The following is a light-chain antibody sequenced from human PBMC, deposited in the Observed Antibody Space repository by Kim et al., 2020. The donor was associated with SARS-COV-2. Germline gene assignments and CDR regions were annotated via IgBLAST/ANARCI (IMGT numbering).Light chain of an antibody. Sequence: DIQMTQSPSSLSASVGDRVTITCRASQSISSYLNWYQQKPGKAPKLLIYAASSLQSGVPSRFSGSGSGTDFTLTISSLQPEDFATYCRQYGYTTRWTFGQGTKVDIK. V-gene: IGKV1-39*02. CDR1: QSISSY. CDR3: QYGYTTRWT. CDR2: AAS. J-gene: IGKJ1*01.